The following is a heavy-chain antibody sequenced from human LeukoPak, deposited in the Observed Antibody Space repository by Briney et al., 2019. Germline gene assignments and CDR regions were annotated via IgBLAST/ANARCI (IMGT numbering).Heavy chain of an antibody. CDR3: AKAVSCSSTSCYRSYGMDV. CDR1: GFTFSRYA. D-gene: IGHD2-2*02. CDR2: ISGSGGST. J-gene: IGHJ6*02. V-gene: IGHV3-23*01. Sequence: GGSLRLSCAAPGFTFSRYAMNWVRQVPGKGLEWVSGISGSGGSTYYADSVKGRFTISRDNSKNTLYLQMNSLRAEDTAVYYCAKAVSCSSTSCYRSYGMDVWGQGTTVTVSS.